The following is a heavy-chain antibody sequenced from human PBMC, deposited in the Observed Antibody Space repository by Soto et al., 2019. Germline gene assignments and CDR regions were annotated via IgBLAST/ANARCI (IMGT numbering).Heavy chain of an antibody. CDR3: ARGIGAYYDYVWGSYRPSSVYFDY. CDR1: GDSVSSNSAA. CDR2: TYYRSKWYN. J-gene: IGHJ4*02. V-gene: IGHV6-1*01. Sequence: SQTLSLTCAISGDSVSSNSAAWNWIRQSPSRGLEWLGRTYYRSKWYNDYAVSVKSRITINPDTSKNQFSLQLNSVTPEDTAVYYCARGIGAYYDYVWGSYRPSSVYFDYWGQGTLVTVSS. D-gene: IGHD3-16*02.